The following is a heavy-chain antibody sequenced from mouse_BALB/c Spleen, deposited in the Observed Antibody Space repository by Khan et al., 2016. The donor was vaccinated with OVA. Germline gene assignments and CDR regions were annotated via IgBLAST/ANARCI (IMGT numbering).Heavy chain of an antibody. CDR1: GYSFTVYY. CDR2: VNPNNGDT. Sequence: VQLQQSGPDLVKPGASVKISCKASGYSFTVYYMTWVKRSHGKSPEWIGRVNPNNGDTNYNQNFKGKAILTVDKSSNTAYMELRSLTSEDSAVFYCARGYEFFPYWGQGTLVTVSA. J-gene: IGHJ3*01. D-gene: IGHD2-12*01. V-gene: IGHV1-26*01. CDR3: ARGYEFFPY.